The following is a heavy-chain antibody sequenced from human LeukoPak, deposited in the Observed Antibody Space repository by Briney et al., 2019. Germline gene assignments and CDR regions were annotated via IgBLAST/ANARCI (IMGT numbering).Heavy chain of an antibody. CDR1: GFTFDDYA. CDR2: ISWDGGST. D-gene: IGHD3-3*01. V-gene: IGHV3-43D*03. Sequence: PGGSLRLSCAASGFTFDDYAMHWVRQAPGKGLEWVSLISWDGGSTYYADSVKGRFTISRDNSKNSQYLQMNSLRAEDTALYYCAKDSGPGFLEWFPDYWGQGTLVTVSS. J-gene: IGHJ4*02. CDR3: AKDSGPGFLEWFPDY.